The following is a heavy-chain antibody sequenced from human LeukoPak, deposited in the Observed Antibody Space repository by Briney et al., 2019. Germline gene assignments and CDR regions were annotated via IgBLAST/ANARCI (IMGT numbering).Heavy chain of an antibody. Sequence: PGGSLRLSCAASGFTFTSYTMSWVRQAPGKGLEWVSAISGSGGSTYYADSVKGRFTISRDNSKNTLYLQMNSLRAEDTAVYYCPSGYSSSWYLDWGQGTLVTVSS. CDR2: ISGSGGST. CDR1: GFTFTSYT. D-gene: IGHD6-13*01. J-gene: IGHJ4*02. CDR3: PSGYSSSWYLD. V-gene: IGHV3-23*01.